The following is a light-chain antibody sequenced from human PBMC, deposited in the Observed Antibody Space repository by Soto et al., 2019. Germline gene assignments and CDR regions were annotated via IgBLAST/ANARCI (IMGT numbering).Light chain of an antibody. CDR3: QSYDSGFGVLV. CDR1: SSTIGAGYD. Sequence: QSVLTQPPSVSGAPGQRITISCTGSSSTIGAGYDVHWYQHLPGTAPKILIFGNKNRPSGVPDRFSGSKSGTSASLAITGLQEEDEADYFCQSYDSGFGVLVFGGGTKLTVL. CDR2: GNK. V-gene: IGLV1-40*01. J-gene: IGLJ3*02.